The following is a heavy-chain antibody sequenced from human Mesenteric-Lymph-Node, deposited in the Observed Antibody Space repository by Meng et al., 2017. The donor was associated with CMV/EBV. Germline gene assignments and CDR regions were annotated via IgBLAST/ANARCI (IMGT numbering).Heavy chain of an antibody. CDR2: IQYDGSHR. D-gene: IGHD1/OR15-1a*01. J-gene: IGHJ4*02. CDR1: GFTFSNYW. V-gene: IGHV3-30*02. CDR3: ARSSPTIDY. Sequence: GGSLRLSCAGSGFTFSNYWMTWVRQAPGKGLEWVAFIQYDGSHRYYGDSVKGRFTISRDNSKNTLSLQMNSLTTDDLAIYYCARSSPTIDYWGQGTLVTVSS.